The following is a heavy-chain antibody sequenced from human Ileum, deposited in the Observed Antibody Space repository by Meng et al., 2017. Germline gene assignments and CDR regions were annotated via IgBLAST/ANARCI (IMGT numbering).Heavy chain of an antibody. CDR1: GYSIGNNYS. CDR3: ASGHLDY. CDR2: TIHGGTT. V-gene: IGHV4-38-2*01. Sequence: SETLSLTCSVSGYSIGNNYSWGWNRRAPGKGLEWIGTTIHGGTTYYNPSLNGRVTLTMDTSKNQFFLELKSVTAADTAVYYCASGHLDYWGQGTLVTVSS. J-gene: IGHJ4*02.